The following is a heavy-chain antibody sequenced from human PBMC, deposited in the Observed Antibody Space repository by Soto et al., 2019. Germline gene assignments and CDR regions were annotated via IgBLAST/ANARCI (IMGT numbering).Heavy chain of an antibody. CDR3: ARRSGSSWSHSDY. D-gene: IGHD6-13*01. J-gene: IGHJ4*02. CDR1: GYSFTIYW. Sequence: GESLNISCKGSGYSFTIYWIGWVRQMPGKGLEWMGIIYPGDSDTRYSPSFQGQVTISADKSISTAYLQWSSLKASDTAMYYCARRSGSSWSHSDYWGQGTLVTVSS. V-gene: IGHV5-51*01. CDR2: IYPGDSDT.